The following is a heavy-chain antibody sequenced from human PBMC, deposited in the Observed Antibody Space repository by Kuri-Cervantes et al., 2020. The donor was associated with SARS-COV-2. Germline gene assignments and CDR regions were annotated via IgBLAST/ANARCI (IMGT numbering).Heavy chain of an antibody. CDR1: GFTFSSYG. D-gene: IGHD6-19*01. J-gene: IGHJ4*02. V-gene: IGHV3-30*18. CDR3: AKGPGSGWYYFDY. CDR2: ISYDGSNK. Sequence: GESLKISCAASGFTFSSYGMHWVRQAPGKGLEWVAVISYDGSNKYYADSVKGRFTISRDNSKNTLYLQMNSLRAEDTAVYYCAKGPGSGWYYFDYWGQGTLVTV.